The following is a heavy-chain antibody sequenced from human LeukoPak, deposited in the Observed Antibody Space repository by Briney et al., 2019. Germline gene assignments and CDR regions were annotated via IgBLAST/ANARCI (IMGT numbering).Heavy chain of an antibody. V-gene: IGHV3-23*01. CDR2: ISGSGGST. J-gene: IGHJ5*02. CDR1: GFTFSSYA. CDR3: AKALGLAAAGSWFDP. D-gene: IGHD6-13*01. Sequence: PGGSLRLSCAASGFTFSSYAMSWVRQAPGKGLEWVSAISGSGGSTYYADSVEGRFTISRDNSKNTLYLQMNSLRAEDTAVYYCAKALGLAAAGSWFDPWGQGTLVTVSS.